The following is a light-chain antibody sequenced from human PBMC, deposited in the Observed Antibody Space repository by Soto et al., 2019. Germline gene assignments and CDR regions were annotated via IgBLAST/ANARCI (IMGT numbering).Light chain of an antibody. CDR2: EVS. CDR1: SSDVGGYNY. J-gene: IGLJ3*02. CDR3: SSYTSSSTWV. Sequence: QSALTQPASVSGSPGQSITISCTGTSSDVGGYNYVSWYQQHPGKAPKLMIYEVSNRPSGVSNRFSDSKSGNTASLTISGLQAEDEADYDCSSYTSSSTWVFGGGTKLTVL. V-gene: IGLV2-14*01.